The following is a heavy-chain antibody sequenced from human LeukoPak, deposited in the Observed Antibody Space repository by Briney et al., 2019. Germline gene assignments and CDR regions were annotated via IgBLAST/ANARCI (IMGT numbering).Heavy chain of an antibody. J-gene: IGHJ4*02. V-gene: IGHV1-69*05. CDR1: GGTFSSYA. CDR3: ARGPLTAMVTLYFDY. Sequence: SVKVSCKASGGTFSSYAISWVRQAPGQGLEWMGGIIPIFGTANYAQKFQGRVTITTDESTSTAYMELSSLRSEDTAVYYCARGPLTAMVTLYFDYWGQGTLVTVSS. D-gene: IGHD5-18*01. CDR2: IIPIFGTA.